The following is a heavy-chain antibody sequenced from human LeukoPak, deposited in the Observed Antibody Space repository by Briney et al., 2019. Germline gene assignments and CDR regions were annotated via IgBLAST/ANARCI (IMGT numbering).Heavy chain of an antibody. V-gene: IGHV4-59*12. CDR2: IYYSGST. CDR3: AREERKLLWFGESPYYFDY. CDR1: GGSISSYY. J-gene: IGHJ4*02. D-gene: IGHD3-10*01. Sequence: SETLSLTCTVSGGSISSYYWSWIRQPPGKGLEWIGYIYYSGSTYYNPSLKSRVTISVDTSKNQFSLKLSSVTAADTAVYYCAREERKLLWFGESPYYFDYWGQGTLVTVSS.